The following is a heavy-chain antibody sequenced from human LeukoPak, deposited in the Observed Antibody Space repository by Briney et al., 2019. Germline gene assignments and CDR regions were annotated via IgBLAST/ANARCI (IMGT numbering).Heavy chain of an antibody. CDR1: VYTFTSYG. CDR3: ARGTVLNWFDP. D-gene: IGHD4-17*01. V-gene: IGHV1-18*01. Sequence: ASVTVSFKASVYTFTSYGISWVRQAPGQGLEWMGWISAYNGNTNYAQKLQGRVTMTTDTSTSTAYMELRSLRSDDTAVYYCARGTVLNWFDPWGQGTLVTVSS. CDR2: ISAYNGNT. J-gene: IGHJ5*02.